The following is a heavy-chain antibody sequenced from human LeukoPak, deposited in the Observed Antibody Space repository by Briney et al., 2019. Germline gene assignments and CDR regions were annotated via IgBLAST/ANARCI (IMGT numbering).Heavy chain of an antibody. D-gene: IGHD1-26*01. V-gene: IGHV3-30*02. CDR1: GFTFDDYA. CDR3: AKDSRHRIVGTTTFLDY. CDR2: IRYDGSNK. Sequence: PGRSLRLSCAASGFTFDDYAMHWVRQAPGKGLEWVAFIRYDGSNKYYADSVKGRFTISRDNSKNTLYLQMNSLRAEDTAVYYCAKDSRHRIVGTTTFLDYWGQGTLVTVSS. J-gene: IGHJ4*02.